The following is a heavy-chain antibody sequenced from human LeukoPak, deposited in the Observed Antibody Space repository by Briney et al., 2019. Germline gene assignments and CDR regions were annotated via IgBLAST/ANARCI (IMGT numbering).Heavy chain of an antibody. CDR2: IYYSGST. V-gene: IGHV4-59*01. CDR3: ARRHYYDSSGYFDI. J-gene: IGHJ3*02. CDR1: GGSISSYY. Sequence: PSETLSLTCTVSGGSISSYYWSWIRQPPGKGLEWIGYIYYSGSTNYNPSLESRVTISVDTSKNQFSLKLSSVTAADTAVYYCARRHYYDSSGYFDIWGQGTMVTVSS. D-gene: IGHD3-22*01.